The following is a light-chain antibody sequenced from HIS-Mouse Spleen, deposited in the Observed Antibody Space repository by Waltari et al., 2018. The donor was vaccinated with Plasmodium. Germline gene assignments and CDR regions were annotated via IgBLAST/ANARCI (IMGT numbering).Light chain of an antibody. CDR2: GAS. CDR1: QSVSSN. J-gene: IGKJ3*01. CDR3: QQYNNWSFT. Sequence: EIVMTQSPATLSVYPGERATLYCRASQSVSSNLAWYQQKPGQAPRILIYGASTRATGIPARFSGSGSGTEFTLTISSLQSEDFAVYYCQQYNNWSFTFGPGTKVDIK. V-gene: IGKV3-15*01.